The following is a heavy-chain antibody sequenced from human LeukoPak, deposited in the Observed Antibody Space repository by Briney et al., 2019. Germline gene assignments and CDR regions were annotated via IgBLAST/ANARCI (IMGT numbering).Heavy chain of an antibody. J-gene: IGHJ4*02. V-gene: IGHV1-18*01. CDR1: GYTFTSYG. D-gene: IGHD3-22*01. CDR3: ARADYYDSSGYYGY. Sequence: GASVKVPCKASGYTFTSYGISWVRQAPGQGLEWMGWISAYNGNTNYAQKLQGRVTMTTDTSTSTAYMELRSLRSDDTAVYYCARADYYDSSGYYGYWGQGTLVTVSS. CDR2: ISAYNGNT.